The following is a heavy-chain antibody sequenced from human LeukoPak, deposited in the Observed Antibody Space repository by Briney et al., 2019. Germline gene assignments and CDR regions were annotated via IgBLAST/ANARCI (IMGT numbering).Heavy chain of an antibody. CDR1: GFTFSNAW. V-gene: IGHV3-15*01. CDR3: TTRVVRGVISYYYYMDV. D-gene: IGHD3-10*01. CDR2: IKSKTDGGTT. Sequence: GGSLRLSCAASGFTFSNAWMSWVRQAPGKGLEWVGRIKSKTDGGTTDYAAPVKGRFTISRDDSKNTLYLQMNSLKTEDTAVYYCTTRVVRGVISYYYYMDVWGKGTTVTVSS. J-gene: IGHJ6*03.